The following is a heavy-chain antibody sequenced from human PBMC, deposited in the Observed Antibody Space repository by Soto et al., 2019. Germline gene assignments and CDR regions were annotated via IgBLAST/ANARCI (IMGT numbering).Heavy chain of an antibody. CDR2: IYSDLRT. CDR3: ARERWFDASGYYYYYYGIDV. Sequence: GSLRLSCAVSGLNITINYMRWVRQAPGKGLEWVAIIYSDLRTFYADSVKGRFTVSRDNAESTLFLQMNTLRAEDTAIYYCARERWFDASGYYYYYYGIDVWGQGTTVTVSS. V-gene: IGHV3-53*01. CDR1: GLNITINY. J-gene: IGHJ6*02. D-gene: IGHD1-26*01.